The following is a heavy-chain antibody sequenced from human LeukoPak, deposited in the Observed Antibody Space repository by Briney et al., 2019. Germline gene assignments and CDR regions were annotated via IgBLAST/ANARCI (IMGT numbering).Heavy chain of an antibody. D-gene: IGHD3-3*01. CDR2: IYYSGST. Sequence: SKTLSLTCTVSGGSISSYYWSWIRQPPGKGLEWIGYIYYSGSTNYNPSLKSRVTISVDTSKNQFSLKLSSVTAADTAVYYCARGPIFGVVTTWGQGTLVTVSS. V-gene: IGHV4-59*01. J-gene: IGHJ4*02. CDR1: GGSISSYY. CDR3: ARGPIFGVVTT.